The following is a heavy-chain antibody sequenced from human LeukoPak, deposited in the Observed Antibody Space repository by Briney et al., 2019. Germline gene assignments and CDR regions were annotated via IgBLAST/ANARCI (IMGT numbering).Heavy chain of an antibody. J-gene: IGHJ4*02. V-gene: IGHV1-24*01. CDR3: ATVTYYYDSSGYPNFDY. CDR1: GYTLTELS. CDR2: FDPEDGET. Sequence: ASVKVSCKVSGYTLTELSMHWVRQAPGKGLEWMGGFDPEDGETIYAQKFQGRVTMTEDTSTDTAYMELSSLRSEDTAVYYCATVTYYYDSSGYPNFDYWGQGTLVTVSS. D-gene: IGHD3-22*01.